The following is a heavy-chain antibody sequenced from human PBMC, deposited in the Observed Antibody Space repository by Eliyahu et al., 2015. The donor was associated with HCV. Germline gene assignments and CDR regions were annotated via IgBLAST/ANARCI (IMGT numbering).Heavy chain of an antibody. D-gene: IGHD3-10*01. CDR1: GYSFTDYD. CDR2: IILNSGAT. Sequence: SVKVSCKASGYSFTDYDIHWVRQAPGQGPEWMGLIILNSGATMYAQNFQGRVAMTRDTSINTAYMELNRLTSDDTARYYCARDVTGSYDYWGQGTLVTVSS. CDR3: ARDVTGSYDY. J-gene: IGHJ4*02. V-gene: IGHV1-2*02.